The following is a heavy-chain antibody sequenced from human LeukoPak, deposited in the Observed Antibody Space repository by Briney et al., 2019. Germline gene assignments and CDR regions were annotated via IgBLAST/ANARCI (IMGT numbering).Heavy chain of an antibody. CDR2: FDPEDGET. J-gene: IGHJ6*02. CDR1: GYTLTELS. D-gene: IGHD4-17*01. Sequence: VASVKVSCKVSGYTLTELSMHWVRQAPGKGLEWMGGFDPEDGETIYAQKFQGRVTMTEDTSTDTAYMELSSLRSEDTAVYYCARDLYVGSGDYGYYYYYGMDVWGQGTTVTVSS. CDR3: ARDLYVGSGDYGYYYYYGMDV. V-gene: IGHV1-24*01.